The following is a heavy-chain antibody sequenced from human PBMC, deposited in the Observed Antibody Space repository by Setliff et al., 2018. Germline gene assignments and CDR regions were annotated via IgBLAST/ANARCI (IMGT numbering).Heavy chain of an antibody. CDR3: ARGSRGFDY. J-gene: IGHJ4*02. Sequence: ASVKVSCKASGYTFTTYGISWLRQAPGQGLEWMGWISAYAQKFQGRVTMTTDTSASTAYMELSSLTSEDTAVYFCARGSRGFDYWGQGALVTVSS. CDR2: ISA. CDR1: GYTFTTYG. V-gene: IGHV1-18*01.